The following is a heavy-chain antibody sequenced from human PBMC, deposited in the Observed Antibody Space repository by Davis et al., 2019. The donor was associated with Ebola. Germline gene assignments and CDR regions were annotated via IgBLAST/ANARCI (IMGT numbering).Heavy chain of an antibody. V-gene: IGHV1-69*13. J-gene: IGHJ5*02. D-gene: IGHD6-13*01. CDR2: IIPLFGTA. CDR3: ARDSVLSSWYSNWFDP. Sequence: SVKVSCKASGGTFSTHIISWVRQAPGQGLEWMGGIIPLFGTAKNAQKFQDRVTITADESTSTAYMELSSLRSEDTAVYYCARDSVLSSWYSNWFDPWGQGTLVTVSS. CDR1: GGTFSTHI.